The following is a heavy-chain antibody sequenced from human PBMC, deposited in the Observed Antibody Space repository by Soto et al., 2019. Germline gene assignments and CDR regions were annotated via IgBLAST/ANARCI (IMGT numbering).Heavy chain of an antibody. D-gene: IGHD3-22*01. CDR1: GFTFSDYY. J-gene: IGHJ4*02. CDR2: ISTSDSI. V-gene: IGHV3-11*01. CDR3: ARDLGYYDSSGYFDY. Sequence: GGSLRLSCAASGFTFSDYYMSWIRQAPGKGLEWVSYISTSDSIYYADSVKGRFTISRDNAKNTLYLQMNSLRAEDTAVYYCARDLGYYDSSGYFDYWGQGTLVTVSS.